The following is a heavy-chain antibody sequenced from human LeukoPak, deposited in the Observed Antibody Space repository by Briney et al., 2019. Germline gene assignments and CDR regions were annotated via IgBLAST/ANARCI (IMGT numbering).Heavy chain of an antibody. Sequence: PGGSLRLSCAASGFTFTTYGMHWVRQAPGKGLEWVAVISNDGTTQNHVESVKGRFTISRDYSRNTVYLQMNSLRTEDTALYYCAKDALLYSTSPFDYWGQGTLVTVSS. CDR3: AKDALLYSTSPFDY. CDR2: ISNDGTTQ. V-gene: IGHV3-30*18. J-gene: IGHJ4*02. CDR1: GFTFTTYG. D-gene: IGHD2-2*01.